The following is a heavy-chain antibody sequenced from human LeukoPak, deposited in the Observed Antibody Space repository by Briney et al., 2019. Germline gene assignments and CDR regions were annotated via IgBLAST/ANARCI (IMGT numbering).Heavy chain of an antibody. CDR2: IYYSGST. CDR3: ARGRGQPLLYPADFDH. Sequence: SETLSLTCTVSGGSISSYYWSWIRQPPGKGLEWIGYIYYSGSTNHNPSLKSRVTISVDTSKNQFSLKLSSVTAADTAVYYCARGRGQPLLYPADFDHWGQGTLVTVSS. J-gene: IGHJ4*02. D-gene: IGHD2-2*02. V-gene: IGHV4-59*01. CDR1: GGSISSYY.